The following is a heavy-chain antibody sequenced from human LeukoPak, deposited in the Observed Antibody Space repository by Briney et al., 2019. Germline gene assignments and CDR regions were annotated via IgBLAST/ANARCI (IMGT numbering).Heavy chain of an antibody. J-gene: IGHJ4*02. V-gene: IGHV1-2*02. Sequence: ASVKVSCKASGFTFTGYYFHWVRQAPGQGLEWMGWVNPNTGGTNYAQMLQGRVTMTRDTSISTAYMELSRLTSDDTAVYYCARDSYGGNWSLGFWGQGTLVTVSS. CDR3: ARDSYGGNWSLGF. CDR2: VNPNTGGT. D-gene: IGHD4-23*01. CDR1: GFTFTGYY.